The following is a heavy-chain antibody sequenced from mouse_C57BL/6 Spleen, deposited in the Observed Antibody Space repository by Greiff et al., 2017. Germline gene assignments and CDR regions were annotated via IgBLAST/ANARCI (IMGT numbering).Heavy chain of an antibody. CDR3: AKEDYEYDGFAMDY. CDR1: GYTFTSYW. J-gene: IGHJ4*01. D-gene: IGHD2-4*01. Sequence: QVQLKQPGAELVKPGASVKLSCKASGYTFTSYWMHWVKQRPGRGLEWIGRIDPNSGGTKYNEKFKSKATLTVDKPSSTAYLQLSSLTSEDSAVYYCAKEDYEYDGFAMDYWGQGTSVTVAS. CDR2: IDPNSGGT. V-gene: IGHV1-72*01.